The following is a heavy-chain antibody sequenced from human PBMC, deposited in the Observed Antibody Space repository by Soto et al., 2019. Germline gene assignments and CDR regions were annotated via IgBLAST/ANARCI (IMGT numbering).Heavy chain of an antibody. V-gene: IGHV3-48*02. CDR1: GFMFSSYS. CDR3: ARDYAYAFDI. D-gene: IGHD3-16*01. J-gene: IGHJ3*02. Sequence: GGSLRLSCAASGFMFSSYSMNWVRQAPGKGLEWVSYISSSSSDIYYADSVEGRFTISRDRAKNSLYLQMNSLRDEDTAVYYCARDYAYAFDIWGQGTLVTVSS. CDR2: ISSSSSDI.